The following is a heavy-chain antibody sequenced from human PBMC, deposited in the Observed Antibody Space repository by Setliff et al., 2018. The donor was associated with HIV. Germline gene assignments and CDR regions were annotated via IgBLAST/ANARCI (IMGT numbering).Heavy chain of an antibody. CDR1: VFTFNNYG. J-gene: IGHJ4*02. V-gene: IGHV3-30*02. CDR3: ANPPLKGHLGVGFDY. CDR2: IRYDGSQK. Sequence: GGSLRLSCAASVFTFNNYGMNWVRQAPGKGLEWVAFIRYDGSQKYYVDSVKGRFTISRDNSKNTLYLQMNSLRVEDTAVYYCANPPLKGHLGVGFDYWGQGTQVTVSS. D-gene: IGHD3-16*01.